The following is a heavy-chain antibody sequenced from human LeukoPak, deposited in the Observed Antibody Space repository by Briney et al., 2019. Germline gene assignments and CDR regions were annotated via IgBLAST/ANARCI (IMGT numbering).Heavy chain of an antibody. CDR2: ISGSGGST. CDR1: GFTFSSYA. CDR3: AKVRDDYGDYYFDY. J-gene: IGHJ4*02. D-gene: IGHD4-17*01. V-gene: IGHV3-23*01. Sequence: GGSLRLSCAASGFTFSSYAMSWVRQAPGKGLEWVSAISGSGGSTYYADSVKGWFTISRDNSKNTLYLQMNSLRAEDTAVYYCAKVRDDYGDYYFDYWGQGTLVTVSS.